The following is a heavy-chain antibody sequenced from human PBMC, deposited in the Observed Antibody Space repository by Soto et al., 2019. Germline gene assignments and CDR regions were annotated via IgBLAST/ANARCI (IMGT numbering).Heavy chain of an antibody. V-gene: IGHV3-11*06. J-gene: IGHJ6*02. CDR2: ISSSSSYT. D-gene: IGHD6-25*01. Sequence: PGGSLRLSCAASGFTFSDYYMSWIRQAPGKELEWVSYISSSSSYTNYADSVKGRFTISRDNAKNSLYLQMNSLRAEDTAVYYCARDRRGDPFPYYYYGMDVWGQGTTVTVSS. CDR3: ARDRRGDPFPYYYYGMDV. CDR1: GFTFSDYY.